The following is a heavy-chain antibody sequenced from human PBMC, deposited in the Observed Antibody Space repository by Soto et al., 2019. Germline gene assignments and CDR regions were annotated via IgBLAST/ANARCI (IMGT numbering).Heavy chain of an antibody. J-gene: IGHJ5*02. CDR1: GSSINDFY. CDR2: MYYSEPT. Sequence: PSETLSLTCTVSGSSINDFYWSWIRQTPGKGLEWVGVMYYSEPTKYNPSLKGRVNMSLDTSKNQVSLHLKSLTAADTAVYYCARANSSTWYKLEYKWFDPWGQGTQVTVSS. CDR3: ARANSSTWYKLEYKWFDP. D-gene: IGHD6-13*01. V-gene: IGHV4-59*01.